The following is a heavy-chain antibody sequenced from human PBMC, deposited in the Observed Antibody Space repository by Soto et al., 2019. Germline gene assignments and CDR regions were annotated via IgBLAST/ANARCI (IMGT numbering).Heavy chain of an antibody. CDR3: ARDAEVTIFGVVNNWFDP. CDR2: INPSGGST. J-gene: IGHJ5*02. V-gene: IGHV1-46*01. Sequence: ASEKVPCKASGYTFTSYYMLWVRQAPGQGLEWMGIINPSGGSTSYAQKFQGRVTMTRDTTTSTIYKELSSLRSEDTAVYYCARDAEVTIFGVVNNWFDPWGQGTLVTVSS. D-gene: IGHD3-3*01. CDR1: GYTFTSYY.